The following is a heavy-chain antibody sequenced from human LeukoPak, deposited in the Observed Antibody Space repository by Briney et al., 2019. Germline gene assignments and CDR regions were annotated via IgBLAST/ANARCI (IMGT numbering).Heavy chain of an antibody. CDR2: ISASGGST. V-gene: IGHV3-23*01. Sequence: GGSLRLSCAASGFTFSSSAMSWVRQVPGKGLEWVSGISASGGSTSYADSVRGRFTISRDNSKNTLYLQMNSLRAEDTAVYYCAREPVGFRELDWWGQGTLVTVSS. CDR3: AREPVGFRELDW. CDR1: GFTFSSSA. D-gene: IGHD1-26*01. J-gene: IGHJ4*02.